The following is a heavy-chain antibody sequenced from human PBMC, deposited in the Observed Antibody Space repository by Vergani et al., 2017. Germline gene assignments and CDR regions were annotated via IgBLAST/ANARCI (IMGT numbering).Heavy chain of an antibody. V-gene: IGHV3-23*01. Sequence: EVQLLESGGGLVQPGGSLRLSCAASGFTFSSYAMSWVRQAPGKGLEWVSAISGSGGSTYYADSGKGRFTISRDNSKNTLYLQMNSLRAEDTAVYYCAKDRIRDSSGYYHSYWGQGTLVTVSS. CDR2: ISGSGGST. CDR1: GFTFSSYA. CDR3: AKDRIRDSSGYYHSY. D-gene: IGHD3-22*01. J-gene: IGHJ4*02.